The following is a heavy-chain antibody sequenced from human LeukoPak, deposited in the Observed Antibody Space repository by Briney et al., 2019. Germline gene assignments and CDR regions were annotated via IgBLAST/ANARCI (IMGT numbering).Heavy chain of an antibody. CDR1: GFTFSDHY. V-gene: IGHV3-72*01. Sequence: PGGSLRLSCAASGFTFSDHYMDWVRQAPGKGLEWVGRTRNKANSYTTEYAASVKGRITISRDDSKNSVSLQLNSLKTEDTAVYYCTRSYDRSGYYPGYFHHWGQGTLVTVSS. J-gene: IGHJ1*01. CDR2: TRNKANSYTT. D-gene: IGHD3-22*01. CDR3: TRSYDRSGYYPGYFHH.